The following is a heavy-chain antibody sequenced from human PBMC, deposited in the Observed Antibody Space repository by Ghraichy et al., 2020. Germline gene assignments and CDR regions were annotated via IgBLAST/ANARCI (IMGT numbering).Heavy chain of an antibody. CDR1: GFTFSSYS. Sequence: GGYLRLSCAASGFTFSSYSMNWVRQAPGKGLEWVSYISSSSSTIYYADSVKGRFTISRDNAKNSLYLQMNSLRDEDTAVYYCARGRGGSSSFLWRNWFDPWGQGTLVTVTS. V-gene: IGHV3-48*02. J-gene: IGHJ5*02. D-gene: IGHD6-6*01. CDR3: ARGRGGSSSFLWRNWFDP. CDR2: ISSSSSTI.